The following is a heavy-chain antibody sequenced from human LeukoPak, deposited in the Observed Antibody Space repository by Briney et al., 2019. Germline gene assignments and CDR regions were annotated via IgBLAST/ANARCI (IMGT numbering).Heavy chain of an antibody. CDR1: GFTFSSYA. D-gene: IGHD3-22*01. J-gene: IGHJ3*02. CDR2: ISGSGGST. CDR3: AKGEWYYYDSSRDRAFDI. V-gene: IGHV3-23*01. Sequence: GGSLRLSCAASGFTFSSYAMSWVRQAPGKGLEWVSAISGSGGSTYYADSVKGRFTISRDNSKNTLYLQMNSLRAEDTAVYYWAKGEWYYYDSSRDRAFDIWGQGKMVTV.